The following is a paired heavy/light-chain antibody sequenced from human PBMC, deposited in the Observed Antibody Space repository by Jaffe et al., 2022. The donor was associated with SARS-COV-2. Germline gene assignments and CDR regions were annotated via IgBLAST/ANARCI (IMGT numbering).Light chain of an antibody. CDR3: QQYGSSPFL. CDR1: QSVSSSY. J-gene: IGKJ2*01. CDR2: GAS. Sequence: EIVLTQSPGTLSLSPGERATLSCRASQSVSSSYLAWYQQKPGQAPRLLIYGASSRATGIPDRFSGSGSGTDFTLTISRLEPEDFAVYYCQQYGSSPFLFGQGTKLEIK. V-gene: IGKV3-20*01.
Heavy chain of an antibody. V-gene: IGHV4-31*03. D-gene: IGHD4-4*01. CDR1: GGSISSGGYY. CDR2: IYYSGST. CDR3: ARDQHYSKRVAVDRLDYYGMDV. Sequence: QVQLQESGPGLVKPSQTLSLTCTVSGGSISSGGYYWSWIRQHPGKGLEWIGYIYYSGSTYYNPSLKSRVTISVDTSKNQFSLKLSSVTAADTAVYYCARDQHYSKRVAVDRLDYYGMDVWGQGTTVTVSS. J-gene: IGHJ6*02.